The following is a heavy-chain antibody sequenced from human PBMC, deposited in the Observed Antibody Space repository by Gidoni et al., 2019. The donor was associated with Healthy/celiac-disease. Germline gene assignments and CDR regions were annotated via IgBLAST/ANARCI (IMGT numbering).Heavy chain of an antibody. J-gene: IGHJ6*03. CDR3: ARSGYDFWSGYRHYMDV. Sequence: QVQLVQSGSEVKKPGSSLKVPCKASGAPFTRYAISWVRQAPGQGLEWMGRIIPILGIANYAQKFQGRVTITAEKSTSTAYMELSSLRSEDTAVYYCARSGYDFWSGYRHYMDVWGKGTTVTVSS. D-gene: IGHD3-3*01. V-gene: IGHV1-69*04. CDR1: GAPFTRYA. CDR2: IIPILGIA.